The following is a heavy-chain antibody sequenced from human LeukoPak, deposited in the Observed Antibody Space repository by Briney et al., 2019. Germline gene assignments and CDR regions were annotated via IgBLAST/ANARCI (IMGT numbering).Heavy chain of an antibody. CDR1: GFTFSSYA. CDR3: ARKECGSTSCYTREYFQY. V-gene: IGHV3-23*01. CDR2: ISASGGGT. J-gene: IGHJ1*01. D-gene: IGHD2-2*02. Sequence: GGSLRLSCAASGFTFSSYAMSWVRQAPGKGLEWVSAISASGGGTYYADSVKGRFTISRDNVHNTLYLQMHSLRAEDTAIYFCARKECGSTSCYTREYFQYWGQGTLVTVSS.